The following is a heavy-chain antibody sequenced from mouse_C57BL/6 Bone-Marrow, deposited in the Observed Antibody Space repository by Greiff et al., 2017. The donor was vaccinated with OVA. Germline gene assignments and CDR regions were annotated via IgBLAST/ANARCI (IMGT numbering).Heavy chain of an antibody. D-gene: IGHD2-3*01. CDR3: ARHDGYYFDY. V-gene: IGHV5-12*01. Sequence: EVQVVESGGGLVQPGGSLKLSCAASGFTFSDYYMYWVRPTPEKRLEWVAYISNGGGSTYYPDTVKGRFTISRDNAKNTLYLQMSRLKSEDTAMYYYARHDGYYFDYWGQGTTLTVSS. CDR1: GFTFSDYY. CDR2: ISNGGGST. J-gene: IGHJ2*01.